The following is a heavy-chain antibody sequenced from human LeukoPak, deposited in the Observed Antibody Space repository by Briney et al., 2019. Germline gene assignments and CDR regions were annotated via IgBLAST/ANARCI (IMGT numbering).Heavy chain of an antibody. V-gene: IGHV4-61*02. CDR1: GGSISSGSYY. Sequence: SETLSLTCTVSGGSISSGSYYWSWIRQPAGKGLEWIGLIYTSRGTNYNPSLKSRVTISVDTSKNQFSLKLSSVTAADTAVYYCARGRYSSSWYVDFWGQGTLVTVSS. CDR2: IYTSRGT. J-gene: IGHJ4*02. D-gene: IGHD6-13*01. CDR3: ARGRYSSSWYVDF.